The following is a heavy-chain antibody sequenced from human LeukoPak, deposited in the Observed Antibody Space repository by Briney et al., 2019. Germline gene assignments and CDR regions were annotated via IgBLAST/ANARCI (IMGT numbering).Heavy chain of an antibody. CDR2: INHSGST. CDR3: ARWAAAGSVDY. Sequence: PAPLPITCVAYGGAFSGYAWCWFIRPPGTGLEWSGEINHSGSTNYNPSLKSRVTISVDTSKNQFSLKLSSVTAADTAVYYCARWAAAGSVDYWGQGTLVTVSS. CDR1: GGAFSGYA. V-gene: IGHV4-34*01. J-gene: IGHJ4*02. D-gene: IGHD6-13*01.